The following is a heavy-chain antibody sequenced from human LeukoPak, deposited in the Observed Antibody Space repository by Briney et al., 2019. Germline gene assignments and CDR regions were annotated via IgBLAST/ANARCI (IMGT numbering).Heavy chain of an antibody. CDR3: ARSFGDTYYWYFGL. CDR1: GFTLSGYE. Sequence: GGPLRLSCAASGFTLSGYEMNWVRQAPGKGLEWVSSISSRGSSMYYVDSVKGRFTISRDNAKNSLYLQMNSLRAEDTATYYCARSFGDTYYWYFGLWGRGTLLTVSS. CDR2: ISSRGSSM. J-gene: IGHJ2*01. V-gene: IGHV3-48*03. D-gene: IGHD4-17*01.